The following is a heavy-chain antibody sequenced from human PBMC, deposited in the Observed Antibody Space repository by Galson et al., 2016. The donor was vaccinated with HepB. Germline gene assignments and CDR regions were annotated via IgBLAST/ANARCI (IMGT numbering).Heavy chain of an antibody. Sequence: SCKASGVTFRSHAISWVRQAPGQGLEWMGGIIPIFGTANYAQKFQGRVTITADKSTSTAYMELSSLRSEDTAVYYCATSPRPHVAVVPGILGDTSDWNGLWGQGTLVTVSS. V-gene: IGHV1-69*06. CDR2: IIPIFGTA. J-gene: IGHJ4*02. CDR3: ATSPRPHVAVVPGILGDTSDWNGL. CDR1: GVTFRSHA. D-gene: IGHD6-19*01.